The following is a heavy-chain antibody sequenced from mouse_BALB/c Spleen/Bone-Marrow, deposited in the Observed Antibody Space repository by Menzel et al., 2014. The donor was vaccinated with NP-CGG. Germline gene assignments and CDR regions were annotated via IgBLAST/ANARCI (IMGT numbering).Heavy chain of an antibody. CDR1: GFTFTDYY. J-gene: IGHJ2*01. D-gene: IGHD1-2*01. CDR3: ARDIGRLLFDY. V-gene: IGHV7-3*02. CDR2: IRNKANGYTT. Sequence: DVMLVESGGGLVQPGGSLRLSCETSGFTFTDYYMNWVRQPPGKALEWLGFIRNKANGYTTEYSASVKGRFTISRDNSQRILYLQMNTLRAEDSATYYCARDIGRLLFDYWGQGTTLTVSS.